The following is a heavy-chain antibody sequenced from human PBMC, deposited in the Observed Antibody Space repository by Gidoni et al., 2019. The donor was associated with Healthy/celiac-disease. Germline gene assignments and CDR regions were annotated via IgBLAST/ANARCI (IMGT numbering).Heavy chain of an antibody. CDR3: ATTITMVRGVMRDN. D-gene: IGHD3-10*01. Sequence: EVQLVESGGGLVQPGGSLRLSCAASGFPFSSYAMSWVRQAPGKGLEWVSAISGSGGSTYYADSVKGRFTISRDNSKNTLYLQMNSLRAEDTAVYYCATTITMVRGVMRDNWGQGTMVTVSS. V-gene: IGHV3-23*04. CDR1: GFPFSSYA. J-gene: IGHJ3*02. CDR2: ISGSGGST.